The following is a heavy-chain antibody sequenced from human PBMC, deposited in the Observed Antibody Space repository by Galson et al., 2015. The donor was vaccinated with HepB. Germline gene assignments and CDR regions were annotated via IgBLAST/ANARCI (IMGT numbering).Heavy chain of an antibody. CDR3: TRDKSWSYINWWEGYFFDY. CDR2: IKEDGSEK. CDR1: GFTFSTYW. D-gene: IGHD2-8*02. Sequence: SLRLSCAASGFTFSTYWMSWVRQAPGKGLEWVAKIKEDGSEKYYVDSVRGRFTISRDNAKSSLYLQINSLRAEDTAMYFCTRDKSWSYINWWEGYFFDYWGQGTLVTVSS. V-gene: IGHV3-7*01. J-gene: IGHJ4*02.